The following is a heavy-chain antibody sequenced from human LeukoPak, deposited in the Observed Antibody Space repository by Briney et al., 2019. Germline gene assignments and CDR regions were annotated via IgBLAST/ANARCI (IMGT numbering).Heavy chain of an antibody. CDR3: AKDRSSGGSCYNY. CDR2: ISGSGGAT. J-gene: IGHJ4*02. V-gene: IGHV3-23*01. D-gene: IGHD2-15*01. CDR1: GFTFSSSA. Sequence: PGGSLRLSCAASGFTFSSSAMSWVRQAPGKGLEWVSGISGSGGATYYADSVKGRFTISRDNSENTVYLQMNSLRVEDTAIYYCAKDRSSGGSCYNYWGRGILVTVSS.